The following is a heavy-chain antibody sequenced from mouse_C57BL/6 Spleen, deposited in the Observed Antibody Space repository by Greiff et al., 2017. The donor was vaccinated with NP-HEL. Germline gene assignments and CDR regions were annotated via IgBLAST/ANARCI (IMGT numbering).Heavy chain of an antibody. V-gene: IGHV5-4*03. CDR2: ISDGGSYT. J-gene: IGHJ4*01. D-gene: IGHD1-1*01. Sequence: EVKVVESGGGLVKPGGSLKLSCAASGFTFSNYAMSWVRQTPEKRLEWVATISDGGSYTYYPDNVKGRFTISRDNAKNNLYLQMSHLKSEDTAMYYCARGSITTVVGDYAMYYWGQGTSVTV. CDR3: ARGSITTVVGDYAMYY. CDR1: GFTFSNYA.